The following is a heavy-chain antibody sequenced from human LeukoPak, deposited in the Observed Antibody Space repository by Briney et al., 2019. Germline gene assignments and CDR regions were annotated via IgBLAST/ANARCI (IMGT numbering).Heavy chain of an antibody. D-gene: IGHD4-17*01. CDR1: GFSVTTYA. V-gene: IGHV3-23*01. J-gene: IGHJ4*02. Sequence: ETGGSLRLSCAASGFSVTTYAMGWVRQAPGKGLEWVSVISDRGDSTHYADSVKGRFTISRDSSKNTLYLQMNSLRAENTAVYYCAKAGSGLGDYSVPLPTYWGQGTLVTVSS. CDR3: AKAGSGLGDYSVPLPTY. CDR2: ISDRGDST.